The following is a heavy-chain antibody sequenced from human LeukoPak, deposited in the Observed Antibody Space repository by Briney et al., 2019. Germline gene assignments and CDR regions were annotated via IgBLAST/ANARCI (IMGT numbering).Heavy chain of an antibody. CDR1: GCTFSGRS. CDR2: ISNEGTTT. Sequence: GESLRLSCAASGCTFSGRSMHWVRQAPGKGLVWISGISNEGTTTNYADSVKGRFTISRDNAKNTLYLQMRSLRAADTAGYYCARRWFGPDSRDQGTIVTVSS. CDR3: ARRWFGPDS. D-gene: IGHD3-10*01. V-gene: IGHV3-74*01. J-gene: IGHJ3*02.